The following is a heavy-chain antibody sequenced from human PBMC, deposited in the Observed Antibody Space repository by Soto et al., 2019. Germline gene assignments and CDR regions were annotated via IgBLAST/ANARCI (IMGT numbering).Heavy chain of an antibody. CDR2: IYYSGST. Sequence: QVQLQESGPGLVKPSETLSLTCTVSGGSISSYYWSWIRQPPGKGLEWSGYIYYSGSTNDNPSLKSRVTISVDTSKNQFSLKLSSVTTADSAVYYCARGIAAAKLVLNNWFDPWGQGTLVTVSS. D-gene: IGHD6-13*01. V-gene: IGHV4-59*01. CDR1: GGSISSYY. CDR3: ARGIAAAKLVLNNWFDP. J-gene: IGHJ5*02.